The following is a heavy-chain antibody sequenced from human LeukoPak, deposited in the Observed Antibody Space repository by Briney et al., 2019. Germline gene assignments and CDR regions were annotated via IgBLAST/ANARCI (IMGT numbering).Heavy chain of an antibody. CDR1: GGSISSHY. D-gene: IGHD1-1*01. CDR3: VRLQPNTGEWAFDI. Sequence: NPSETLSLTCTVSGGSISSHYWSWLRQPPGKGLEWIGYISNSGSTNYNPSLQSRVTISVDRSKNQLSLKLTSVTAADTAVYHCVRLQPNTGEWAFDIWGQGTMVSVSS. J-gene: IGHJ3*02. V-gene: IGHV4-59*11. CDR2: ISNSGST.